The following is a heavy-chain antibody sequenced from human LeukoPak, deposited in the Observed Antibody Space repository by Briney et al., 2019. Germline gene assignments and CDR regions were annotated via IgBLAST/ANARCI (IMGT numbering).Heavy chain of an antibody. J-gene: IGHJ4*02. V-gene: IGHV4-61*05. CDR1: GGSITTSGQT. Sequence: PSETLSLTCAVSGGSITTSGQTWAWIRQPPGKGLEWIGYISYTGSTTYNSSLKSRVTISLDTSQNQFSLKLTSVSPADTAVYYCARTAKYYYGSETYYFFDYWGQGTLVTVSS. CDR3: ARTAKYYYGSETYYFFDY. CDR2: ISYTGST. D-gene: IGHD3-10*01.